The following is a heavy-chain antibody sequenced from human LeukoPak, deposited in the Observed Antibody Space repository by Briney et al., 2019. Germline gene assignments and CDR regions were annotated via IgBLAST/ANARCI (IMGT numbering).Heavy chain of an antibody. Sequence: GGSLRLSCAASGFTFSSYGMHWVRQAPGKGLEWVAVISYDGSNKYYADSVKGRFTISRDNSKNTLYLQMNSLRAEDTAVYYCAKIAVGATSSNYFDYWGQGTLVTVSS. D-gene: IGHD1-26*01. J-gene: IGHJ4*02. CDR1: GFTFSSYG. CDR2: ISYDGSNK. CDR3: AKIAVGATSSNYFDY. V-gene: IGHV3-30*18.